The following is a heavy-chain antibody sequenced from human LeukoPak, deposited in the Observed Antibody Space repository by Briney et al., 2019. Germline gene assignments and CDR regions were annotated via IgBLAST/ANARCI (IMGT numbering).Heavy chain of an antibody. CDR3: AKERGKFNWNDDRHFDF. Sequence: GGSLRLSCAASGFTFDHFAMHWVRQAPGKGLEWVSFIAGDGASTYYADSVKGRFTISRDNSKNSLYLQMNSLRTEDTALYYCAKERGKFNWNDDRHFDFWGQGTLVTVSS. CDR1: GFTFDHFA. CDR2: IAGDGAST. D-gene: IGHD1-20*01. J-gene: IGHJ4*02. V-gene: IGHV3-43*02.